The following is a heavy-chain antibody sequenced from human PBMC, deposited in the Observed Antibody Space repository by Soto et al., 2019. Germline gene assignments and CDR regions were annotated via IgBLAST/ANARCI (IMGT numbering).Heavy chain of an antibody. CDR3: ARDNRGTFDY. CDR1: GFTFSNSW. J-gene: IGHJ4*02. V-gene: IGHV3-7*03. D-gene: IGHD7-27*01. Sequence: GGSLRLSCAASGFTFSNSWMAWVRQAPGKGLEWVANMNQDGSEKYYEDSVKGRFTISRDNAKNSLSLQMNSLRAEDTAVYFCARDNRGTFDYWGQGALVTVSS. CDR2: MNQDGSEK.